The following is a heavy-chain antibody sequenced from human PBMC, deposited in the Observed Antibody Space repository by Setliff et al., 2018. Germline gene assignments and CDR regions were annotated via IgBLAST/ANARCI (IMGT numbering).Heavy chain of an antibody. CDR1: GFTFDVSG. CDR3: ARVVNYGLDAFDI. V-gene: IGHV3-20*04. CDR2: INWSGGSR. D-gene: IGHD4-17*01. J-gene: IGHJ3*02. Sequence: SLRLSCGTSGFTFDVSGMSWVRQAPGKGLEWVSSINWSGGSRAYADSVKGRFTISRDNAKNSLYLQMNSLRAEDTAVYYCARVVNYGLDAFDIWGQGTMVTVSS.